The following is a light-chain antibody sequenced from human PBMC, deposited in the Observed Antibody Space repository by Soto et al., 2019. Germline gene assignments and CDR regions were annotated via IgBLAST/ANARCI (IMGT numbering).Light chain of an antibody. Sequence: QSALTQPPSASGSPGQSVTISCTGTSSDVGGYNYVSWYQQHPGKAPKLMIYEVSKRPSGVPDRFSGSKSGNTASLTVSGLQAEDEADYYCNSFASSNNLGVFGAGTKLTVL. J-gene: IGLJ2*01. CDR2: EVS. V-gene: IGLV2-8*01. CDR1: SSDVGGYNY. CDR3: NSFASSNNLGV.